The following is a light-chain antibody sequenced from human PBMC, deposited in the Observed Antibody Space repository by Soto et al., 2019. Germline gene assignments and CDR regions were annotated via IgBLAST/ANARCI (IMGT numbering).Light chain of an antibody. Sequence: IVLTQSPATVSLSPGERVTLSCRASQSVNIYLAWYQQKPGQAPRLLIYGASSRATGIPVRFSGSGSGTDFTLTISRLEPEDFAVYYCQHYGNSPPSVTFGPGTKVDIK. V-gene: IGKV3-20*01. CDR2: GAS. J-gene: IGKJ3*01. CDR1: QSVNIY. CDR3: QHYGNSPPSVT.